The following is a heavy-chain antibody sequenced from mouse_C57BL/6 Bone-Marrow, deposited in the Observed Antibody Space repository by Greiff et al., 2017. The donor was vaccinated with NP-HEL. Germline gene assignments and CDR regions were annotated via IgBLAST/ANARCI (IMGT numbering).Heavy chain of an antibody. CDR1: GFTFSSYA. CDR3: GRDMGDGYYVWYFDV. V-gene: IGHV5-4*01. Sequence: DVMLVESGGGLVKPGGSLKLSCAASGFTFSSYAMSWVRQTPEKRLEWVATISDGGSYTYYPDNVKGRFTISRDNAKNNLYLQMSHLKSEDTAIYYWGRDMGDGYYVWYFDVWGTGTTVTVSS. J-gene: IGHJ1*03. CDR2: ISDGGSYT. D-gene: IGHD2-3*01.